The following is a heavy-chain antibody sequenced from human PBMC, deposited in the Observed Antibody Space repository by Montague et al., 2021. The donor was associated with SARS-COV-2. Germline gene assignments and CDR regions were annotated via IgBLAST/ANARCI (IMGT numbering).Heavy chain of an antibody. D-gene: IGHD5-24*01. CDR3: ARNKQLRGDMDV. CDR1: GFTFSSYE. J-gene: IGHJ6*02. CDR2: ISNSGGSI. V-gene: IGHV3-48*03. Sequence: SLRLSCAASGFTFSSYEMNWVRQAPGKGLEWVSYISNSGGSIYYADSVKGRFTISRDDAKNSLYLQMNSLRAEDTGVYYCARNKQLRGDMDVWGQGTTVIVSS.